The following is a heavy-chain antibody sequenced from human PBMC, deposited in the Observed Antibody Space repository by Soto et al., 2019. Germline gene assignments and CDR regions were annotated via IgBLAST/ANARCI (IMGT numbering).Heavy chain of an antibody. CDR2: INPRSGDT. J-gene: IGHJ5*02. Sequence: QVQLVQSGAEVKKPGASVKVSCKASGYTFIGYYIHWVRQAPGQGLEWMGRINPRSGDTIYAQKFRGRLTMTRDTSINTAYMELSSLRSVDTALYDGVREGVGAPPLVWFDPWVQGPLVTVSS. CDR1: GYTFIGYY. D-gene: IGHD1-26*01. V-gene: IGHV1-2*06. CDR3: VREGVGAPPLVWFDP.